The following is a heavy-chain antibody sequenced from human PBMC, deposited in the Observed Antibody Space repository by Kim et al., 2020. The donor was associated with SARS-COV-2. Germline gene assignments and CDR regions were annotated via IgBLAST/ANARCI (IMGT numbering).Heavy chain of an antibody. Sequence: GGSLRLSCKASGFTFTNFAMSWVRQAPGKGLEWVSTVDTRGSGTYYADSVRGRFSISRDNSKNTLYLQMNSLRVDDTAIYYCAKTGGDCCRGASYYSMDLWDQGPTVTVPS. CDR2: VDTRGSGT. CDR3: AKTGGDCCRGASYYSMDL. V-gene: IGHV3-23*01. D-gene: IGHD2-21*02. J-gene: IGHJ6*02. CDR1: GFTFTNFA.